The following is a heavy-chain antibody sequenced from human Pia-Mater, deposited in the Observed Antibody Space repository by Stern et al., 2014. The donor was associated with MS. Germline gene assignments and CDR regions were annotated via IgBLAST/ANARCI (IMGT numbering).Heavy chain of an antibody. V-gene: IGHV1-69*01. J-gene: IGHJ6*02. D-gene: IGHD3-9*01. CDR2: IIPIFGTA. CDR3: ARDGRHTDNYGLDV. Sequence: QVQLVQSGAEVKKPGSSVKVSCKASGGTFNVYAINWLRQAPGQGLEWMGGIIPIFGTANYAQKVQGRVTITADESTRTSSMQLSSLRYDDTAVYYCARDGRHTDNYGLDVWGQGTTVTVSS. CDR1: GGTFNVYA.